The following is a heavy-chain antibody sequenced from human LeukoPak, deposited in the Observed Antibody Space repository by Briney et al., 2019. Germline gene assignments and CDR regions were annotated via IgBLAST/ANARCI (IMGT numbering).Heavy chain of an antibody. V-gene: IGHV1-2*02. D-gene: IGHD3-22*01. CDR2: INPNSGGT. Sequence: ASVKVSCKASGYTFTGYYMHWVRQAPGQGLEWMGWINPNSGGTNYAQKFQGGVTMTRDTSISTAYMELSRLRSDDTAVYYCARVDYYDSSGYYYWGQGTLVTVSS. CDR1: GYTFTGYY. CDR3: ARVDYYDSSGYYY. J-gene: IGHJ4*02.